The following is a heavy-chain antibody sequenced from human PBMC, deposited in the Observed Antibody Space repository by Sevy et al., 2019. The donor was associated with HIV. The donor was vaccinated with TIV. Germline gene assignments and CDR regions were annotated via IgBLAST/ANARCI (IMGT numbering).Heavy chain of an antibody. CDR2: INSDGSST. CDR1: GFTFSSYW. D-gene: IGHD3-10*01. CDR3: ARDGYYYGSGSYYDAFDI. J-gene: IGHJ3*02. V-gene: IGHV3-74*01. Sequence: GGSLRLSCAASGFTFSSYWMHWVRQAPGKGLVWVSRINSDGSSTRYADSVKGRFTSSRDKAKNTLYLQMNSLRAEDTAVYYCARDGYYYGSGSYYDAFDIWGQGTMVTVSS.